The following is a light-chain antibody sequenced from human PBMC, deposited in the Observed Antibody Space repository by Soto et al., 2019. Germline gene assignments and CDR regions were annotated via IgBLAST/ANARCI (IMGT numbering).Light chain of an antibody. Sequence: HSALTQPPSASGSPGQSVTISCTGTSGDIGGYDYVSWYQQHPGKAPKLMIYEVTKRPLGVPDRFSGSKSGNTASLTVSGLQAEDEADYYCSSYAGSINPYVFGTGTKVTVL. CDR3: SSYAGSINPYV. V-gene: IGLV2-8*01. CDR2: EVT. J-gene: IGLJ1*01. CDR1: SGDIGGYDY.